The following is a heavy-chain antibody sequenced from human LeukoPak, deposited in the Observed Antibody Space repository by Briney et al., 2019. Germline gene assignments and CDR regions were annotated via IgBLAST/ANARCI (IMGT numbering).Heavy chain of an antibody. CDR3: TTEGELTTYYDGMDV. V-gene: IGHV3-15*01. D-gene: IGHD1-7*01. Sequence: PGGSLRLSCAASGFTFSNAWMSWVRQAPGKGLEWVGRIKSKTDGGTTDYAAPVRGRFTISRDDSKNTLYLQMNSLKTEDTAVYYCTTEGELTTYYDGMDVWGKGTTVTVSS. J-gene: IGHJ6*04. CDR2: IKSKTDGGTT. CDR1: GFTFSNAW.